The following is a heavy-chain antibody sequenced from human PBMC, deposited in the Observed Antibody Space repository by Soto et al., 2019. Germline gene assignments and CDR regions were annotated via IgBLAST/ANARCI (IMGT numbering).Heavy chain of an antibody. J-gene: IGHJ4*02. D-gene: IGHD5-18*01. CDR2: IYHSGST. Sequence: QLQLQESGSGLVKPSQTLSLTCAVSGGSISSGGYSWSWIRQPPGKGLEWIGYIYHSGSTYYNPSRKSRVTISVDRSKNQFSLKLSSVTAADTAVYYCARSVGDTAMVVDYWGQGTLVTVSS. CDR1: GGSISSGGYS. V-gene: IGHV4-30-2*01. CDR3: ARSVGDTAMVVDY.